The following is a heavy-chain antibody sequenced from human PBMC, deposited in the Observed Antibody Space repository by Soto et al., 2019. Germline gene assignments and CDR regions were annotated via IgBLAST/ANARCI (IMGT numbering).Heavy chain of an antibody. J-gene: IGHJ6*02. CDR3: AKDLFFGTVTDYYYYYGMDV. Sequence: PGGSLRLSCAASGFTFSSYAMSWVRQAPGKGLEWVSAISGSGGSTYYADSVKGRFTISRDNSKNTLYLQMNSLRAEDTAVYYCAKDLFFGTVTDYYYYYGMDVWGQGTTVTVSS. V-gene: IGHV3-23*01. CDR1: GFTFSSYA. CDR2: ISGSGGST. D-gene: IGHD4-17*01.